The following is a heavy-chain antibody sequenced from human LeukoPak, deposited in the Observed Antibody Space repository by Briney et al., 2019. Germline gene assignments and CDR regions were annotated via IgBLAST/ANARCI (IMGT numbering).Heavy chain of an antibody. J-gene: IGHJ4*02. D-gene: IGHD6-13*01. CDR3: AKGRYSSSWYFDY. V-gene: IGHV3-33*06. CDR1: GFTFSSYG. CDR2: IWYDGSNK. Sequence: GGSLRLSCAASGFTFSSYGMHWVRQAPGKGLEWVAVIWYDGSNKYYADSVKGRFTISRDNSKNTLYLQTNSLRAEDTAVYYCAKGRYSSSWYFDYWGQGTLVTVSS.